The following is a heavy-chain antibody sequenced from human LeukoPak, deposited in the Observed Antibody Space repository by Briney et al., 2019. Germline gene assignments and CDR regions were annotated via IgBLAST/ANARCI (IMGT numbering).Heavy chain of an antibody. D-gene: IGHD5-24*01. CDR2: IYSGGST. CDR1: GFTVSSNY. V-gene: IGHV3-66*01. CDR3: ARDRRDGYNLYYYYYGMDV. J-gene: IGHJ6*02. Sequence: GGSLRLSCAASGFTVSSNYMSWVRQAPGKGLEWVSVIYSGGSTYYADSVKGRFTISSDNSKNTLYLQMNSLRAEDTAVYYCARDRRDGYNLYYYYYGMDVWGQGTTVAVSS.